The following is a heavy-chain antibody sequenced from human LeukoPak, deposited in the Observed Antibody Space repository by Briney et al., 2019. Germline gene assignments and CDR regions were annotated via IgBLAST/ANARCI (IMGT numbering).Heavy chain of an antibody. CDR2: IIPIFGTA. V-gene: IGHV1-69*05. J-gene: IGHJ4*02. D-gene: IGHD1-26*01. CDR1: GGTFSSYA. CDR3: ARGGWIGSHGPDY. Sequence: SVKVSCKASGGTFSSYAISWVRQAPGQGLEWMGGIIPIFGTANYAQKFQGRVTMTRNTSISTAYMELSSLRSEDTAVYYCARGGWIGSHGPDYWGQGTLVTVSS.